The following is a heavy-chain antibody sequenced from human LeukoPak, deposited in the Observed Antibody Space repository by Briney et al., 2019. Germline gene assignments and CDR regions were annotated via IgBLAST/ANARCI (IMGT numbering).Heavy chain of an antibody. CDR1: GFTFSSYA. V-gene: IGHV3-23*01. CDR2: ISGSGGST. CDR3: VKARRGYYDSSGYLDY. D-gene: IGHD3-22*01. J-gene: IGHJ4*02. Sequence: GGSPRLSCAASGFTFSSYAMSWVRQAPGKGLEWVSAISGSGGSTYYADSVKGRFTISRDNSKNTLYLQMNSLRAEDTAVYYCVKARRGYYDSSGYLDYWGQGTLVTVSS.